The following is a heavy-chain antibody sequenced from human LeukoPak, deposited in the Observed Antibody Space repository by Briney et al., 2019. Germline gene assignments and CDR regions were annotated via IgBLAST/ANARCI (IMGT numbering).Heavy chain of an antibody. CDR2: IKQDGSEK. D-gene: IGHD5-18*01. CDR1: GFTFSSYA. Sequence: PGGSLRLSCAASGFTFSSYAMSWVRQAPGKGLEWVANIKQDGSEKYYVDSVKGRFTISRDNAKNSLYLQMNSLRAEDTAVYYCARVTDRGYSYGYRVAYYYGMDVWGQGTTVTVSS. J-gene: IGHJ6*02. V-gene: IGHV3-7*01. CDR3: ARVTDRGYSYGYRVAYYYGMDV.